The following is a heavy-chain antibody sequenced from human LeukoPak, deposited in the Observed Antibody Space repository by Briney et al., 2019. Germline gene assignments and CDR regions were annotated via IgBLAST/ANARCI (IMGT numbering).Heavy chain of an antibody. CDR3: AAAFDY. J-gene: IGHJ4*02. CDR2: ISYSGTT. D-gene: IGHD6-25*01. CDR1: GGHISSYY. Sequence: SETLSLTCTLSGGHISSYYWCWIRQSPGKGLEWIGHISYSGTTNYNPSLRSRLTISVDTSKNQFSLNLSSVTAADTAVYYCAAAFDYWGQGTLVTFSS. V-gene: IGHV4-59*01.